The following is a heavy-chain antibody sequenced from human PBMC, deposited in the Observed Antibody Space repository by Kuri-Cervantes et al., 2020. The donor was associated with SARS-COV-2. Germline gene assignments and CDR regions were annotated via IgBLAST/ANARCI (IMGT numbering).Heavy chain of an antibody. D-gene: IGHD3-16*01. CDR3: ARERHTGGGSFDI. V-gene: IGHV4-59*02. J-gene: IGHJ3*02. CDR1: GDSVSSRY. CDR2: IHSNGNT. Sequence: WETLALCCNVSGDSVSSRYWSWIRQPPGKGLEWIAYIHSNGNTRYMHSLQSRATISLDTSQNQFSLKLTSVTPADTAVYYCARERHTGGGSFDIWGKGTMVTVSS.